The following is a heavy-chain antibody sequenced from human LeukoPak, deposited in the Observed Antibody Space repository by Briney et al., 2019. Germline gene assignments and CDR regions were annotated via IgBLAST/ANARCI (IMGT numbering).Heavy chain of an antibody. CDR3: ARVYCSSTSCYWDY. Sequence: SETLSLTCTVSGGSISSGGYYWSWIRQPPGKGLEWIGYIYHSGSTYYNPSLKSRVTISVDRSKNQFSLKLSSVTAADTAVYYCARVYCSSTSCYWDYWGQGTLVTVSS. V-gene: IGHV4-30-2*01. CDR1: GGSISSGGYY. CDR2: IYHSGST. D-gene: IGHD2-2*01. J-gene: IGHJ4*02.